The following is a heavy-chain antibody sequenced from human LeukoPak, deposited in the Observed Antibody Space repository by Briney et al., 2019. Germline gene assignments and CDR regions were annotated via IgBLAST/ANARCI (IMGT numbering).Heavy chain of an antibody. CDR3: AREVRCSTTRCYSLFDY. D-gene: IGHD2-2*02. CDR1: GGSISSYY. CDR2: IYTSGST. J-gene: IGHJ4*02. V-gene: IGHV4-4*07. Sequence: PSETLSLTCTVPGGSISSYYWNWIRQPAGKGLEWIGRIYTSGSTNHNPSLKSRVTMSVDMSKNQFSLRLSSVTAADTAVYYCAREVRCSTTRCYSLFDYWGQGTLVTVSS.